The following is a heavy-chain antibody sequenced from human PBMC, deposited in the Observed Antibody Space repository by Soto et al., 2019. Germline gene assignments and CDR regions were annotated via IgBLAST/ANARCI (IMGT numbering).Heavy chain of an antibody. CDR3: AKDFFPRIAAAGTKPNYYYYYMDV. CDR1: GFTFSSYG. D-gene: IGHD6-13*01. V-gene: IGHV3-30*18. CDR2: ISYDGSNK. Sequence: PGGSLRLSCAASGFTFSSYGMHWVRQAPGKGLEWVAVISYDGSNKYYADSVKGRFTISRDNSKNTLYLQMNSLRAEDTAVYYCAKDFFPRIAAAGTKPNYYYYYMDVWGQGTTVTVSS. J-gene: IGHJ6*03.